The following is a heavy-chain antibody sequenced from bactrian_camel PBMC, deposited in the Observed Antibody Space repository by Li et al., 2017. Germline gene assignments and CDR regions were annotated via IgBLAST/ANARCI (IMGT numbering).Heavy chain of an antibody. V-gene: IGHV3S6*01. CDR2: IETDGVNT. CDR1: GFPFSTYGYD. Sequence: VQLVESGGALVQPGGSLRIACAASGFPFSTYGYDIHWVRQAPGKGLEWVSSIETDGVNTYYADSVKGRFTISRDNAQNTVYLQLNSLETEDMAMYYCGKGRGGSARRWDEDDVGGGTQVTVS. D-gene: IGHD1*01. J-gene: IGHJ4*01.